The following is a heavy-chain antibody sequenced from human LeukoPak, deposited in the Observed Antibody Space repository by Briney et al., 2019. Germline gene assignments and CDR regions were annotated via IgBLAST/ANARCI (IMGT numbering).Heavy chain of an antibody. CDR1: GGSISSYY. CDR3: ARGGGYDWGAFDY. J-gene: IGHJ4*02. V-gene: IGHV4-59*01. D-gene: IGHD5-12*01. CDR2: ISYSGST. Sequence: SETLSLTCSVSGGSISSYYWSWIRQPPGKGLEWIGFISYSGSTGYRPSLKSRVSISVDTSKNQFSLKLSSVTAADTAVYYCARGGGYDWGAFDYWGQGTLVTVSS.